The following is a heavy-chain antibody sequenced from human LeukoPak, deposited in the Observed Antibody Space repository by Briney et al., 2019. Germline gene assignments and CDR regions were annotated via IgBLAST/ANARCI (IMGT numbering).Heavy chain of an antibody. CDR2: INPSGGSL. V-gene: IGHV1-46*01. J-gene: IGHJ4*02. D-gene: IGHD6-13*01. CDR3: ARDSRSFSTDY. Sequence: ASVKVSCKASGYTFTSYYMHWVRQAPGQGLEWMGIINPSGGSLTYAQKFQGRVTVTRDTSTSTVYMELSSLRSEDTAVYYCARDSRSFSTDYWGQGTLVTVSS. CDR1: GYTFTSYY.